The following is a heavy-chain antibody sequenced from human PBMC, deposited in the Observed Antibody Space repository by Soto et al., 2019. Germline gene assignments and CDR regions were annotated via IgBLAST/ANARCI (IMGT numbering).Heavy chain of an antibody. CDR1: GFTFSSYG. D-gene: IGHD3-10*01. Sequence: QVQLVESGGGVVQPGRSLRLSCAASGFTFSSYGMHWVRQAPGKGLEWVAVISYDGSNKYYADSVKGRFTISRDNSKNTLYLQMNSLRAEDTAVYYCAKILTPGSLDYWGQGTLVTVSS. CDR3: AKILTPGSLDY. CDR2: ISYDGSNK. V-gene: IGHV3-30*18. J-gene: IGHJ4*02.